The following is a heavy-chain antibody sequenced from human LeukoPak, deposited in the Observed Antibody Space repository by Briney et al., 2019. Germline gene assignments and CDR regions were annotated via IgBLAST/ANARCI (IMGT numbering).Heavy chain of an antibody. D-gene: IGHD3-9*01. CDR1: GFTFSVYY. CDR2: ISSSGTYI. J-gene: IGHJ4*02. CDR3: ARQGGDILTGYLDY. V-gene: IGHV3-11*03. Sequence: GGSLRLSCATSGFTFSVYYMSWIRQAPGKGLEWVSYISSSGTYINSADSVKGRFTISRDYPKNSLYLQMSSLRAEDTAVYYCARQGGDILTGYLDYWGQGTLVTVSS.